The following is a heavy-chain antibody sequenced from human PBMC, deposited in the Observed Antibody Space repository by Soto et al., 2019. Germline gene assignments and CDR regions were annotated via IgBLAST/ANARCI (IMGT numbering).Heavy chain of an antibody. CDR3: AGDRGGSYYGPFDY. D-gene: IGHD1-26*01. CDR1: GFTFSSYS. Sequence: EVQLVESGGGLVKPGGSLRLSCAASGFTFSSYSMNWVRQAPGKGLEWVSSISSSSSYIYYADSVKGRFTISRDNAKNSLYLQMNSLRAEDTAVYYCAGDRGGSYYGPFDYWGQGTLVTVSS. V-gene: IGHV3-21*01. J-gene: IGHJ4*02. CDR2: ISSSSSYI.